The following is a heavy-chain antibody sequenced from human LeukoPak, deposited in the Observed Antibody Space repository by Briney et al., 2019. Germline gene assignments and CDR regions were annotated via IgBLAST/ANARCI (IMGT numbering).Heavy chain of an antibody. CDR2: IYSGGST. CDR1: GFTVSSKY. D-gene: IGHD2-2*02. Sequence: GGSLRLSCAASGFTVSSKYMSWVRQAPGKGLEWVSIIYSGGSTDYADSVKGRFTISRDNSKNTLYLQMNSLRVEDTAVYYCAKDRSLSGGPATAILDYWGQGTLVTVSS. J-gene: IGHJ4*02. CDR3: AKDRSLSGGPATAILDY. V-gene: IGHV3-66*01.